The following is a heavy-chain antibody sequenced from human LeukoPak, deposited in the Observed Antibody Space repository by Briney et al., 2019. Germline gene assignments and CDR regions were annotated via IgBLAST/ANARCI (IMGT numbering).Heavy chain of an antibody. D-gene: IGHD6-19*01. CDR2: IYYSGST. V-gene: IGHV4-31*03. CDR3: ARPGRSGWYSLDY. J-gene: IGHJ4*02. CDR1: GGSINSGGYY. Sequence: SQTLSLTCIVTGGSINSGGYYWNWIRQHPGKGLEWIGSIYYSGSTFYNPSLKSRVTISVDTSKNQFSLKLSSVTAADTAVYYCARPGRSGWYSLDYWGQGTLVTVSS.